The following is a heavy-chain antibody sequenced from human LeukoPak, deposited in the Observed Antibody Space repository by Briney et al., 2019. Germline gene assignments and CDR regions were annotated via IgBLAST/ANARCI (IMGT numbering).Heavy chain of an antibody. J-gene: IGHJ4*02. Sequence: PGGSLRLSCAASGFTFSSYSMNWVRQAPGKGLEWVSSISSSSSYIYYADSVKGRFTISRDNAKNSLYLQMNSLRAEDTAVYYCARDFDPVLLWFGAVYFDYWGQGTLVTVSS. V-gene: IGHV3-21*01. CDR1: GFTFSSYS. CDR3: ARDFDPVLLWFGAVYFDY. D-gene: IGHD3-10*01. CDR2: ISSSSSYI.